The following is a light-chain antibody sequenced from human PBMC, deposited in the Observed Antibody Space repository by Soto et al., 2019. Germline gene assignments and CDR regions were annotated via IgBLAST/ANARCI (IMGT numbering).Light chain of an antibody. V-gene: IGKV1-5*03. CDR2: KAS. J-gene: IGKJ1*01. Sequence: DIQMTQSPSTLSVSVGDRVTITCRASENINTWLAWYQQQPGKAPKLLIYKASTLQSGAPPRFSGTGSGTEFTLTISSLQPDDFAIYYCQQYKSFWTVGQGTKVDIK. CDR1: ENINTW. CDR3: QQYKSFWT.